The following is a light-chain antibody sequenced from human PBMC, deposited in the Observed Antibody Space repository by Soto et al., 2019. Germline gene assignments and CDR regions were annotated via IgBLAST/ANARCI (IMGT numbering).Light chain of an antibody. CDR3: QQYHKWPPYT. CDR1: QSVSSN. Sequence: EIVMTQSPATLSVSPGERATLSCRASQSVSSNFAWYQQKPGQAPRLLLYGASTRATGIPARFSGSGSGTECTLTISSLQSEDFAVYYCQQYHKWPPYTFGQGTKLEIK. V-gene: IGKV3-15*01. CDR2: GAS. J-gene: IGKJ2*01.